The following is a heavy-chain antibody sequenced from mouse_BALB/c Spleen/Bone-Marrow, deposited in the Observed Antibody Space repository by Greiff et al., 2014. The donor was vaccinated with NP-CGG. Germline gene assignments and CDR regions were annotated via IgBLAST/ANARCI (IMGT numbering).Heavy chain of an antibody. Sequence: EVQLVESGAELAKPGASVKLSCTASGFNIKDTYMHWVKQRPEQGLEWIGRIDPANGDTKYDPKFQGKATITADTSSNTAYLQLSSLTSEDTAVYYCTKPSFYDGSSYWYFDVGGAGTTVTVSS. CDR2: IDPANGDT. D-gene: IGHD1-1*01. CDR3: TKPSFYDGSSYWYFDV. CDR1: GFNIKDTY. J-gene: IGHJ1*01. V-gene: IGHV14-3*02.